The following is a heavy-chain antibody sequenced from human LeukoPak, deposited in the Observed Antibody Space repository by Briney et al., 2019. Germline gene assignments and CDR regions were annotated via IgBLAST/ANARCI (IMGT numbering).Heavy chain of an antibody. CDR3: ARVHEEWPLRNWFDP. D-gene: IGHD3-3*01. CDR1: GYTFTGYY. CDR2: INPNSGGT. V-gene: IGHV1-2*02. Sequence: ASVKVSCKASGYTFTGYYMHWVRQAPGQGLEWMGWINPNSGGTNYAQKFQGRVTMTRDTSISTAYMELSSLRSDDTAVYYCARVHEEWPLRNWFDPWGQGTLVTVSS. J-gene: IGHJ5*02.